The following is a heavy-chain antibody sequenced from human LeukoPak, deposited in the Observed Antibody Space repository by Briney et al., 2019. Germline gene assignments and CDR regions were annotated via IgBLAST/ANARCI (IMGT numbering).Heavy chain of an antibody. J-gene: IGHJ4*02. Sequence: ASVKVSCKASGYTFTGYYMHWVRQAPGQGREGMGWINPNSGGTNYAQKFQGRVTMTRDTSISTAYMELSRLRSDDTAVYYCASRGSIFGVGEFDYWGQGTLVTVSS. CDR2: INPNSGGT. D-gene: IGHD3-3*01. V-gene: IGHV1-2*02. CDR3: ASRGSIFGVGEFDY. CDR1: GYTFTGYY.